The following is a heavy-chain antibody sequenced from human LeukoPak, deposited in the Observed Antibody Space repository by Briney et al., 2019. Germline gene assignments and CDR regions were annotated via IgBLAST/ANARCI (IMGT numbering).Heavy chain of an antibody. J-gene: IGHJ4*02. CDR1: VGSVSGYF. V-gene: IGHV4-59*08. D-gene: IGHD3-22*01. CDR3: ARHVPTPYYGTSGPFDY. Sequence: SETLSLTCTVSVGSVSGYFWSWIRQPPGRRLEWIGCIYYSGTTDYNPSLRSRVTLSVDTSKNQFSLKLTSVTAADTAVYFCARHVPTPYYGTSGPFDYWGQGTLVTVSS. CDR2: IYYSGTT.